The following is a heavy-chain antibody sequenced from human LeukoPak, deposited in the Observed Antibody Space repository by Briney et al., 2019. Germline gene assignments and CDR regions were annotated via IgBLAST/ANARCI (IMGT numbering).Heavy chain of an antibody. V-gene: IGHV3-30*18. CDR3: AKESSQSMYYYYNCMDV. CDR2: TSYDGSIK. CDR1: EFTFSSYG. Sequence: PGGSLRLSCAASEFTFSSYGMHWVRQAPGKGLEWVALTSYDGSIKYYADSVKGRFTISRDNSKNTLYLQMNSLRAEDTAVYYCAKESSQSMYYYYNCMDVWGQGTTVPVSS. J-gene: IGHJ6*02.